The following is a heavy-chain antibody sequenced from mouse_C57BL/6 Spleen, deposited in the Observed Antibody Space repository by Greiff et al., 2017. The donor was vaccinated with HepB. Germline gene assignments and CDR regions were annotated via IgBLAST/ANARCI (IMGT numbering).Heavy chain of an antibody. J-gene: IGHJ4*01. CDR1: GYTFTNYW. CDR2: IYPGGGYT. CDR3: ARWAVSYAMDY. V-gene: IGHV1-63*01. D-gene: IGHD3-3*01. Sequence: VQLQESGAELVRPGTSVKMSCKASGYTFTNYWIGWAKQRPGHGLEWIGDIYPGGGYTNYNEKFKGKATLTADKSSSTAYMQFSSLTSEDSAIYYCARWAVSYAMDYWGQGTSVTVSS.